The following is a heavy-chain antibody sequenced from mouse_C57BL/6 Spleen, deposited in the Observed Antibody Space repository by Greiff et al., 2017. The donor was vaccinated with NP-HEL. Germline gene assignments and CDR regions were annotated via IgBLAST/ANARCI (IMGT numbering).Heavy chain of an antibody. V-gene: IGHV1-64*01. J-gene: IGHJ2*01. Sequence: QVQLQQPGAELVKPGASVKLSCKASGYTFTSYWMHWVKQRPGQGLEWIGMIHPNSGSTNYNEKFKSKATLTVDKSSSTAYMQLSSLTSEDSAVYYCAREGTTVVDCDYWGKGTTLTVSS. CDR2: IHPNSGST. CDR1: GYTFTSYW. D-gene: IGHD1-1*01. CDR3: AREGTTVVDCDY.